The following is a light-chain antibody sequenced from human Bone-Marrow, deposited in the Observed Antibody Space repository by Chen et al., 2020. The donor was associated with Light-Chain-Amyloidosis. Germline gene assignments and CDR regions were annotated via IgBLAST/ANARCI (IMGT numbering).Light chain of an antibody. CDR2: NNH. CDR3: AAWDDSLRTYL. CDR1: GSNIGGHS. J-gene: IGLJ3*02. Sequence: QSLLTQPPSAPGTPGQPVNIACSGSGSNIGGHSVNWYQHLPGTAPQLVIFNNHMRPSGVPDRFSGSRSGTSASLAISGLQADDEGDYYCAAWDDSLRTYLFGGGTKLTVL. V-gene: IGLV1-44*01.